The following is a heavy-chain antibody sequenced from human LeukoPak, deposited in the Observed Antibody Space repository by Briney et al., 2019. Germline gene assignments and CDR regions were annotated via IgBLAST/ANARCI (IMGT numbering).Heavy chain of an antibody. J-gene: IGHJ4*02. Sequence: PGGSLRLSCAASGFSFSSYAMSWVRPAPGKGLEWVSTISGGGSSANYADSVKGRFTISRDNSKNTLYLQMNSLRAGDTAVYYCAKHRVAGEYFFDYWGQGTLVTVSS. CDR1: GFSFSSYA. D-gene: IGHD6-19*01. CDR2: ISGGGSSA. CDR3: AKHRVAGEYFFDY. V-gene: IGHV3-23*01.